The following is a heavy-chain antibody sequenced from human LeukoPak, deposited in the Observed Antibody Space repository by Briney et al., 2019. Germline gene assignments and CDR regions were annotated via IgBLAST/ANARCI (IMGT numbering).Heavy chain of an antibody. V-gene: IGHV4-59*12. CDR1: GGSISSYY. CDR3: ARDSGGGATVSLFDY. D-gene: IGHD1-26*01. J-gene: IGHJ4*02. Sequence: PSETLSLTCTVSGGSISSYYWSWIRQPPGKGLEWIGYIYYTGSTKYNPSLKSRVTISVDTSKNQFSLKLRSVTAADTAVYYCARDSGGGATVSLFDYWGQGTLVTVSS. CDR2: IYYTGST.